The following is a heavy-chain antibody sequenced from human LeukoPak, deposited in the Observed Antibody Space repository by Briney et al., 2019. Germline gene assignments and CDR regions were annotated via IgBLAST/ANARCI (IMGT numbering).Heavy chain of an antibody. Sequence: GGSLRLSCAASGFTFRTYDMHWVRQVARKSLEWVSAIATGGDTYYAGSVKGRFTISREDAKNSLYLQMNSLRAGDTAVYYCIRGGDGFDPWGQGTLVTVSS. V-gene: IGHV3-13*01. J-gene: IGHJ5*02. D-gene: IGHD3-16*01. CDR3: IRGGDGFDP. CDR2: IATGGDT. CDR1: GFTFRTYD.